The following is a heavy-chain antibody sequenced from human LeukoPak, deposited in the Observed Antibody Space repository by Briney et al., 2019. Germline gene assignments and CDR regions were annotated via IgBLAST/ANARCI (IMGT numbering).Heavy chain of an antibody. Sequence: ASVKVSCKASGYTFTGYYMHWVRQAPGQGLEWMGRINPNSGGTNYAQKFQGRVTVTRDTSISTAYMELSRLRSDDTAVYYCAREGGDGDVVVPAARDWGQGTLVTVSS. J-gene: IGHJ4*02. D-gene: IGHD2-2*01. CDR2: INPNSGGT. CDR1: GYTFTGYY. V-gene: IGHV1-2*06. CDR3: AREGGDGDVVVPAARD.